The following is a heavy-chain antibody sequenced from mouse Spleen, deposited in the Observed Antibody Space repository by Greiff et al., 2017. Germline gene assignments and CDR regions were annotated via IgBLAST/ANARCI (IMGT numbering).Heavy chain of an antibody. Sequence: LLASGGGLVQPGGSLTLSCAASGFTFSSYTMSWVRQTPEKRLEWVAYISTGGGSTYYPDTVKGRFTISSDNAKNTLYLQMSSLKSEDTAMYYWARHERDYYGSSFSDDMDYGGQGTTLTVSS. V-gene: IGHV5-12-2*01. CDR3: ARHERDYYGSSFSDDMDY. D-gene: IGHD1-1*01. CDR2: ISTGGGST. CDR1: GFTFSSYT. J-gene: IGHJ2*01.